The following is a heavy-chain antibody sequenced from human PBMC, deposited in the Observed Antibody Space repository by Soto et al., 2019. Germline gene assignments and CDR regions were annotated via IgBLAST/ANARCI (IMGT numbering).Heavy chain of an antibody. J-gene: IGHJ4*02. CDR2: IWYDGSNE. CDR3: ARDHGTTWYGPIDY. D-gene: IGHD6-13*01. V-gene: IGHV3-33*01. CDR1: GCTFNTYG. Sequence: QVQLVESGGGAVQPGRSLRLSCAASGCTFNTYGMHWVRQAPGKGLEWVAVIWYDGSNEFCADSVKGRFTISRDNSKNTLYLQMNSLRDEDTAIYYCARDHGTTWYGPIDYWGQGTLVTVSS.